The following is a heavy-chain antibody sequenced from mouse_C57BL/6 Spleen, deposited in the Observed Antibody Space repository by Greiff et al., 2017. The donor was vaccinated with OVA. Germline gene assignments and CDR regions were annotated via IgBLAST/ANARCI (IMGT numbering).Heavy chain of an antibody. D-gene: IGHD1-1*01. CDR1: GYAFSSYW. V-gene: IGHV1-80*01. CDR3: ARGEDYYPWFAY. CDR2: IYPGDGDT. Sequence: VKLMESGAELVKPGASVKISCKASGYAFSSYWMNWVKQRPGTGLEWIGQIYPGDGDTNYNGKFKGKATLTADKSSSTAYMQLSSLTSEDSAVYFCARGEDYYPWFAYWGQGTLVTVSA. J-gene: IGHJ3*01.